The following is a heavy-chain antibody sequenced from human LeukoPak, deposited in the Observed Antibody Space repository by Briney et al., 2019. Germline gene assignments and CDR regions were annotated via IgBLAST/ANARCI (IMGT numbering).Heavy chain of an antibody. V-gene: IGHV1-2*02. J-gene: IGHJ5*02. CDR2: INPNSGGT. CDR1: GYTFTGYY. D-gene: IGHD2-2*01. CDR3: ARGQQLGYCSRTSCRNWFDP. Sequence: ASVKVSCKASGYTFTGYYMHWVRQAPGQGLEWMGWINPNSGGTNYAQKFQGRVTMTRDTSISTAYMELSRLRSDDTAVYYCARGQQLGYCSRTSCRNWFDPWGQGTLVTVSS.